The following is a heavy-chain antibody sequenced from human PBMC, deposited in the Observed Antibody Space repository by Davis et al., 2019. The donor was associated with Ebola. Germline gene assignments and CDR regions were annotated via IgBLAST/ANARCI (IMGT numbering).Heavy chain of an antibody. CDR2: IYHSGST. CDR3: LVGRWEGRFDY. V-gene: IGHV4-39*01. Sequence: SETLSLTCTVSGGSISSRSYYWGWIRQPPGKGLEWIGSIYHSGSTYYNPSLKSRVTISVDTSKNQFSLKLSSVTAADTAVYYCLVGRWEGRFDYWGQGTLVTVSS. J-gene: IGHJ4*02. D-gene: IGHD1-26*01. CDR1: GGSISSRSYY.